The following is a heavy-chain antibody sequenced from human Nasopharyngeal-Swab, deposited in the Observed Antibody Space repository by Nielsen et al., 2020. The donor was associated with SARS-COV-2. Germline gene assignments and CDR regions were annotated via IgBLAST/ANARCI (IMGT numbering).Heavy chain of an antibody. J-gene: IGHJ4*02. Sequence: WVRQAPGQRLEGMGWINAGNGNTKYSQKFQGRVTITRDTSASTAYMELSSLRSEDTAVYYCARGRGEYSSSWPFDYWRQGTLVTVSS. D-gene: IGHD6-13*01. CDR3: ARGRGEYSSSWPFDY. V-gene: IGHV1-3*01. CDR2: INAGNGNT.